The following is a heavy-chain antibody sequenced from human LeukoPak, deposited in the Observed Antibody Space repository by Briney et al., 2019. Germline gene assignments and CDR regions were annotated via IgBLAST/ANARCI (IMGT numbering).Heavy chain of an antibody. CDR1: GGTFSSYA. CDR2: IIPIFGTA. V-gene: IGHV1-69*05. D-gene: IGHD5-18*01. J-gene: IGHJ5*02. Sequence: ASVKVSCKASGGTFSSYAISWVRQAPGQGLEWMGGIIPIFGTANYAQKFQGRVTITTDESTSTAYMELSSLRSEDTAVYYCARFPGYSYGYHWFDPWGQGTLVTLSS. CDR3: ARFPGYSYGYHWFDP.